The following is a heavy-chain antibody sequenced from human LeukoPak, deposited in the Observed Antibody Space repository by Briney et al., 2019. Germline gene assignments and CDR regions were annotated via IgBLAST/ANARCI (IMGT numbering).Heavy chain of an antibody. CDR1: GYSISSVYY. D-gene: IGHD2-2*01. J-gene: IGHJ6*03. Sequence: SETLSLTCIVSGYSISSVYYWGWIRQPPGKGLEWIGSIYYSGSTYYNPSLKSRVTISVDTSKNQFSLKLSSVTAADTAVYYCARDPLDGVPAANYYYYYMDVWGKGTTVTVSS. CDR3: ARDPLDGVPAANYYYYYMDV. CDR2: IYYSGST. V-gene: IGHV4-38-2*02.